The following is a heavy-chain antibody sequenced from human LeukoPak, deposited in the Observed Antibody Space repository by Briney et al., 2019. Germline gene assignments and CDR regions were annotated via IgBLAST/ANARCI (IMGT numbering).Heavy chain of an antibody. CDR3: AKDRGPGVRYYFDY. D-gene: IGHD3-10*01. J-gene: IGHJ4*02. CDR2: ISYDGSNK. V-gene: IGHV3-30*18. CDR1: GFTFSSYG. Sequence: GGSLRLSCAASGFTFSSYGMHWLRQAPGKGLQWVAVISYDGSNKYYADSVKGRFTISRDNSKNTLYLQMNSLRAEDTAVYYCAKDRGPGVRYYFDYWGQGTLVTVSS.